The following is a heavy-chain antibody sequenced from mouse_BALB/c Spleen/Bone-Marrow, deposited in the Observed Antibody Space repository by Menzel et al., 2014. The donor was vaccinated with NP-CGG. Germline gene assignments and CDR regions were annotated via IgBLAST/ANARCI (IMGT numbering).Heavy chain of an antibody. CDR1: GFTFTDYF. CDR2: IRNKANGYTT. Sequence: EVQRVESGGGLVQPGGSLRLSCATSGFTFTDYFMTWVRQPPGKAFEWLGFIRNKANGYTTDYSASVKGRFTISRDNSQSILYLQMNTLRAEDSATYSWASLLTFYAMDYRGQGASVTVSS. CDR3: ASLLTFYAMDY. D-gene: IGHD4-1*01. V-gene: IGHV7-3*02. J-gene: IGHJ4*01.